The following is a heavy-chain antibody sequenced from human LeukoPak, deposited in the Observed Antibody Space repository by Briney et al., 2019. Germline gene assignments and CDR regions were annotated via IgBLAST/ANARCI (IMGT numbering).Heavy chain of an antibody. J-gene: IGHJ4*02. Sequence: GGSLRLSCAASGFTFSSYWMSWVRQAPGKGLEWVANIKQDGSEKYYVDSVKGRFTISRDNAKNSLYLQMNSLRAEDTAVYYCARVGRDRTFGVVIMYYFDYWGQATLVTVSS. CDR2: IKQDGSEK. D-gene: IGHD3-3*01. V-gene: IGHV3-7*01. CDR1: GFTFSSYW. CDR3: ARVGRDRTFGVVIMYYFDY.